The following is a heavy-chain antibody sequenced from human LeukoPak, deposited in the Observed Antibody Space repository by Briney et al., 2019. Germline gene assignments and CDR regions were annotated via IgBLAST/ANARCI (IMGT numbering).Heavy chain of an antibody. CDR1: GGSISSYY. CDR3: AKQYSGGWSDAFDI. J-gene: IGHJ3*02. D-gene: IGHD6-19*01. Sequence: PTETLSLTCTVSGGSISSYYWSWIRQPAGKGLEWIGRIYTSGSTNYNPSLKSRVTMSGDTSKNQFSLKLSSVTAADTAVYYCAKQYSGGWSDAFDIWGQGTMVTVSS. V-gene: IGHV4-4*07. CDR2: IYTSGST.